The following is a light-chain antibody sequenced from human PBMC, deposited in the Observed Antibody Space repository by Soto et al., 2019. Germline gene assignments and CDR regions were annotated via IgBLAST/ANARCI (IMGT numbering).Light chain of an antibody. CDR1: QSVSSTY. CDR2: GAS. CDR3: QQYGSSSWT. V-gene: IGKV3-20*01. J-gene: IGKJ1*01. Sequence: EIVLPQSPGTLSLSPVERATLSCRASQSVSSTYLAWYQQQPGQAPRLLIYGASNRATGIPDRFSGSGSGTDFTLTISRLEPEDFAVYYCQQYGSSSWTFGQGTKVDIK.